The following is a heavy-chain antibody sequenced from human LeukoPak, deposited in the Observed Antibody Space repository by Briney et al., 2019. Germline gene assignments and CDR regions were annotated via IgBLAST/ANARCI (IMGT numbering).Heavy chain of an antibody. CDR1: GYSISSGYY. Sequence: SETLSLTCAVSGYSISSGYYWGWIRQPPGNGLEWIGSIYHSGSTYYNPSLKSRVTISVDTSKNQFSLKLSSVTAADTAVYYCARKGREYYDFWSGYSVGAFDIWGQGTMVTVSS. J-gene: IGHJ3*02. V-gene: IGHV4-38-2*01. D-gene: IGHD3-3*01. CDR3: ARKGREYYDFWSGYSVGAFDI. CDR2: IYHSGST.